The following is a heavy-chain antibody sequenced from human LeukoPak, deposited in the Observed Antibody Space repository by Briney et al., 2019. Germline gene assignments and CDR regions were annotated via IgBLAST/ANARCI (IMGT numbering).Heavy chain of an antibody. CDR2: ISEDGSRE. CDR1: GITFRKYW. Sequence: GGSLRLSCEVSGITFRKYWMTWVRQAPGKGLEWVASISEDGSREWYVDSVKGRFTVSRDNAKNALYLQVNSLRVDDTAVYYXXRDYSNARDYWGQGTLVTVSS. D-gene: IGHD2-21*01. J-gene: IGHJ4*02. CDR3: XRDYSNARDY. V-gene: IGHV3-7*01.